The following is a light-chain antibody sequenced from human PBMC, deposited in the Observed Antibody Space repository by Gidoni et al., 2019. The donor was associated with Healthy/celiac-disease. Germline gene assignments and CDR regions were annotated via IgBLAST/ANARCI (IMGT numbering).Light chain of an antibody. CDR3: QQYNSYSWT. CDR2: DAS. J-gene: IGKJ1*01. V-gene: IGKV1-5*01. CDR1: QSISSW. Sequence: DIQMTQSHSTLSASAGDRVTITCRASQSISSWLAWYQQKPGKAPKLLIYDASSFESGVPSRFSGSVSVTDFTLTIRSLQPDDFATYYCQQYNSYSWTFGQGPKVEIK.